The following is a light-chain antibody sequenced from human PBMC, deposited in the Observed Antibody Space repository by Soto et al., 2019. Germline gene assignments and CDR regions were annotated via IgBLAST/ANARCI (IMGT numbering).Light chain of an antibody. CDR3: MQALRTLT. CDR1: QSLLYSNGYNY. V-gene: IGKV2-28*01. CDR2: LGS. J-gene: IGKJ5*01. Sequence: DIVMTQSPLSLTVTPGEPATISCRSSQSLLYSNGYNYVDWYLQKPGQSPQLLIYLGSTRASGVPDRFSGSASGTDFTLKISRVEAEDVGVYYCMQALRTLTFGQGTRLEIK.